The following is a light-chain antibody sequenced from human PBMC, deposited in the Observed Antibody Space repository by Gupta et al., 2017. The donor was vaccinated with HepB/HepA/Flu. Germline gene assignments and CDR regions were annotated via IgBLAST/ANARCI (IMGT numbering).Light chain of an antibody. CDR1: QIISNY. CDR2: AAS. J-gene: IGKJ4*01. V-gene: IGKV1-39*01. CDR3: QQSYSTPR. Sequence: DIQMTQSPFSLSASVGDRVTITCRASQIISNYLNWYQQKPGKAPKLLFYAASSLQSGVPSRFSGSGSGTDFTLTISSLQPEDFATYYCQQSYSTPRFGGGTKVEIK.